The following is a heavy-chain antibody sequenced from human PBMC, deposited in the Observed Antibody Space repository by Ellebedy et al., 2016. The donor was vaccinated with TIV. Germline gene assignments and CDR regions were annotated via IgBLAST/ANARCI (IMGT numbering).Heavy chain of an antibody. D-gene: IGHD3-10*01. CDR3: ARDGTGSGSYYTWFDP. Sequence: SETLSLTXAVYGGSFSGYYWSWIRQPPGKGLEWIGEINHSGSTNYNPSLKSRVTISVDTSKNQFSLKLSSVTAADTAVYYCARDGTGSGSYYTWFDPWGQGILVTVSS. CDR1: GGSFSGYY. J-gene: IGHJ5*02. CDR2: INHSGST. V-gene: IGHV4-34*01.